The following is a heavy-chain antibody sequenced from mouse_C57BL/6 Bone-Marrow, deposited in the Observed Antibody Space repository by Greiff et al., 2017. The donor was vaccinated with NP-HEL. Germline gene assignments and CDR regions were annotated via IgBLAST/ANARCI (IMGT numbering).Heavy chain of an antibody. CDR2: INPGSGGT. CDR1: GYAFTNYL. J-gene: IGHJ4*01. Sequence: QVQLQQSGAELVRPGTSVKVSCKASGYAFTNYLIEWVKQRPGQGLEWIGVINPGSGGTNYNEKFKGKATLTADKSSCTAYMQLSSLTSEDSAVYFCARQLRRLPYAMDYWGQGTSVTVSS. CDR3: ARQLRRLPYAMDY. V-gene: IGHV1-54*01. D-gene: IGHD3-2*02.